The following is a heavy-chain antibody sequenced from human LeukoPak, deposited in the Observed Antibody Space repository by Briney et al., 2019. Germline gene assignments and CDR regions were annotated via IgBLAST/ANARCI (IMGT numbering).Heavy chain of an antibody. V-gene: IGHV5-51*01. CDR1: GYSFTSYW. D-gene: IGHD3-10*01. CDR2: IYPGDSDT. Sequence: GESLKISCKGSGYSFTSYWIGWVRQMPGKGLEWMGIIYPGDSDTRYSPSFQGQVTISADKSISTAYLQWSSLKASDTAMYYCASHVTYYYGSGNAFDIWGQGTMVTVSS. CDR3: ASHVTYYYGSGNAFDI. J-gene: IGHJ3*02.